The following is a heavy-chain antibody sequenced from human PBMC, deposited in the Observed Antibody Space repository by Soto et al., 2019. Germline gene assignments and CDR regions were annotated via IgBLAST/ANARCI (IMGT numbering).Heavy chain of an antibody. V-gene: IGHV3-23*01. J-gene: IGHJ6*02. CDR3: AKDRFLESLLFSPNYYYGMDV. D-gene: IGHD3-3*01. CDR1: GFTFSSYA. Sequence: EVQLLESGGGLVQPGGSLRLSCAASGFTFSSYAMSWVRQAPGKGLEWVSAISGSGGSTYYADSVKGRFTISRDNSKNTLYLQMNSLRAEDTAVYYCAKDRFLESLLFSPNYYYGMDVWGQGTTVTVSS. CDR2: ISGSGGST.